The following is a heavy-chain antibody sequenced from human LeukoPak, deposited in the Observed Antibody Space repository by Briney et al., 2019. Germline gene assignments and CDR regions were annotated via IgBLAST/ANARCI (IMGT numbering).Heavy chain of an antibody. V-gene: IGHV3-23*01. D-gene: IGHD3-22*01. CDR1: GFTFSSYG. CDR2: ITSSGAAT. Sequence: PGRSLRLSCAASGFTFSSYGMHWVRQAPGKGLEWVSSITSSGAATYYADSVKGRFTISRDNSDNTLYLQMNSLRAEDTPVYDCAKDRPNYYGSNGHYYKLNGDCWGQGTLVTVSS. J-gene: IGHJ4*02. CDR3: AKDRPNYYGSNGHYYKLNGDC.